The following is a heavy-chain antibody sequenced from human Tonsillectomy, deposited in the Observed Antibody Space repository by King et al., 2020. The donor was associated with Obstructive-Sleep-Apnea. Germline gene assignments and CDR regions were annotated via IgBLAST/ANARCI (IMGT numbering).Heavy chain of an antibody. J-gene: IGHJ4*02. Sequence: VQLVESGGGLVKPGGSLRLSCAASGFTFSDYYMTWIRQAPGKGLQWISHISKRSSYINYADSVKGRFTISRENAKNSVHLQMNSLSAEDTAVYYCARGGDYNAYIDHWGQGTLVTVSS. D-gene: IGHD2-21*02. CDR3: ARGGDYNAYIDH. CDR2: ISKRSSYI. V-gene: IGHV3-11*06. CDR1: GFTFSDYY.